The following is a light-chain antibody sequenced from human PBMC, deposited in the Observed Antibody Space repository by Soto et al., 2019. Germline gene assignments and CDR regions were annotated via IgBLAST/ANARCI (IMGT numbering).Light chain of an antibody. V-gene: IGKV3-15*01. CDR3: QQYNNWPPRT. CDR1: QSVSSN. Sequence: EIVMTQSPATLSASPGERTPLSCRASQSVSSNLAWYQQKPDQAPRLLIYGASTRATGIPARFSGSGSGTEFTLTISSLQSEDFAVYYCQQYNNWPPRTFGQGTKLEIK. CDR2: GAS. J-gene: IGKJ2*01.